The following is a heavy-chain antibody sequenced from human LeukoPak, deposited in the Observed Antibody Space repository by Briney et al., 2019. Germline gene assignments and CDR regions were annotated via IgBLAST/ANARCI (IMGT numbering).Heavy chain of an antibody. CDR1: GYTFTSYY. Sequence: ASVKVSCKASGYTFTSYYMHWVRQAPGQGLEWMGIINPSGGSTSYAQKFQGRVTMTRDTSTSTVYMELSSLRSEDTAVYYCAREKQQLDQDFWFDPWGQGTLVTVSS. D-gene: IGHD6-13*01. J-gene: IGHJ5*02. CDR2: INPSGGST. CDR3: AREKQQLDQDFWFDP. V-gene: IGHV1-46*01.